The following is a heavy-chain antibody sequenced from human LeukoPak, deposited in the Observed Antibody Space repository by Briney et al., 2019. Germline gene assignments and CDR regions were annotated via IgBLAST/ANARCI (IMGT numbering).Heavy chain of an antibody. Sequence: ASVKVSCKASGYTFTGYYMHWVRQAPGQGLEWMGWINPKSGGTNYAQKFQGRVTMTRDTSISTAYMDLNRLRSDDTAAYHCARDLGFGELYFDHWGQGVLVTVSS. J-gene: IGHJ4*02. CDR2: INPKSGGT. CDR1: GYTFTGYY. D-gene: IGHD3-10*01. CDR3: ARDLGFGELYFDH. V-gene: IGHV1-2*02.